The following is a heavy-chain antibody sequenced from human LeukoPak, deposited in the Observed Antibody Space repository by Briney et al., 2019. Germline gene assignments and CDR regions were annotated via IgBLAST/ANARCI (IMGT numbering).Heavy chain of an antibody. CDR3: AGGYDFWSGYYSNAFDI. D-gene: IGHD3-3*01. Sequence: PSQTLSLTCTVSGGSVSSATYYWTWIRQPAGKGLEWIGRISPSGSTNYNPSLKSRVTISVDASKNQFSLKLSPMTAADTAVYYCAGGYDFWSGYYSNAFDIWGQGTMVTVSS. J-gene: IGHJ3*02. CDR1: GGSVSSATYY. V-gene: IGHV4-61*02. CDR2: ISPSGST.